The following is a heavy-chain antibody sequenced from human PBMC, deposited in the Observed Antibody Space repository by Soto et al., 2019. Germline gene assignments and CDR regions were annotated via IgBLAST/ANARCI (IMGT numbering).Heavy chain of an antibody. CDR1: GDSISSGRYY. J-gene: IGHJ6*02. CDR2: IYNTGTT. D-gene: IGHD1-7*01. CDR3: ARGTPANGMDV. V-gene: IGHV4-31*03. Sequence: PSETLSLTCSVSGDSISSGRYYWTWIRQHPGKGLEWIGYIYNTGTTYYNSSLKTRVLISLDASKNQFSLKLNSVTAADMAVYRCARGTPANGMDVGGQGTTGTVS.